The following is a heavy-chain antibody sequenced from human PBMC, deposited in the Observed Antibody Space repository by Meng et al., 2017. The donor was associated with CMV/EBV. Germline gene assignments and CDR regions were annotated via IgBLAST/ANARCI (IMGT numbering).Heavy chain of an antibody. D-gene: IGHD3-3*01. CDR2: IYYSGST. J-gene: IGHJ3*02. CDR1: GGSISGSSYY. V-gene: IGHV4-39*07. CDR3: ASPLRFLEWSDAFDI. Sequence: SETLSLTCTVSGGSISGSSYYWGWIRQPPGKGLEWIGSIYYSGSTYYNPSLKSRVTISVDTSKNQFSLKLSSVTAADTAVYYCASPLRFLEWSDAFDIWGQGTMVTVSS.